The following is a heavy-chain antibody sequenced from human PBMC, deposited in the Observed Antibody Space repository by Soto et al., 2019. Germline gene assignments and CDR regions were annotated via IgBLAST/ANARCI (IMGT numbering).Heavy chain of an antibody. J-gene: IGHJ6*02. CDR1: GYSFTSYW. CDR2: IYPGDSDT. Sequence: RGESLKISCKGSGYSFTSYWIGWVRQMPGKGLEWMGIIYPGDSDTRYSPSFQGQVTISADKSISTAYLQWSSLKASDTAMYYCARPGLGAGSPDGGMDVWGQGTTVTVSS. V-gene: IGHV5-51*01. D-gene: IGHD3-3*01. CDR3: ARPGLGAGSPDGGMDV.